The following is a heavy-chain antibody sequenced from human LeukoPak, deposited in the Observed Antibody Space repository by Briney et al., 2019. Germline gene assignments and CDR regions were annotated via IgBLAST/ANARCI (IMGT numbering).Heavy chain of an antibody. CDR2: ISSSSSYI. CDR3: ARGPLYYYDSSGLPSLYFDY. V-gene: IGHV3-21*01. J-gene: IGHJ4*02. Sequence: GGSLRLSCAASGFTFSSYSMNWVRQAPGKGLEWVSSISSSSSYIYYADSVKGRFTSSRDNAKNSLSLQMNSLRAEDTAVYYCARGPLYYYDSSGLPSLYFDYWGQGTLVTVSS. CDR1: GFTFSSYS. D-gene: IGHD3-22*01.